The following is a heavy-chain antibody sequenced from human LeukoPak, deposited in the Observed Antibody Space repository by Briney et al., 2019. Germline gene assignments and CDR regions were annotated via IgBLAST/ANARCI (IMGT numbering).Heavy chain of an antibody. D-gene: IGHD3-9*01. Sequence: SETLSLTCAVYGGSFSGYYWSWIRQPPGKGLEWIGEINHSGSTNYNPPLKSRVTISVDTSKNQFSLKLSSVTAADTAVYYCARGGEDYDILTGYYPLVYWGQGTLVTVSS. CDR2: INHSGST. V-gene: IGHV4-34*01. CDR3: ARGGEDYDILTGYYPLVY. CDR1: GGSFSGYY. J-gene: IGHJ4*02.